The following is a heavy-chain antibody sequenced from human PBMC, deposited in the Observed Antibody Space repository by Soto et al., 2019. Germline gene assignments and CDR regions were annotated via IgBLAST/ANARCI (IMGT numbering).Heavy chain of an antibody. Sequence: PGGSLRLSCAASGFTFSDHYMAWIRQAPGKGLEIVAHMSGSGSSEDYGDSVKGRFSISRDNSKNTLYLQMNSLRVEDTATFYCARTGSSGWSTRYGMDVWGQGTTVTVSS. J-gene: IGHJ6*02. V-gene: IGHV3-11*01. CDR2: MSGSGSSE. CDR3: ARTGSSGWSTRYGMDV. CDR1: GFTFSDHY. D-gene: IGHD6-19*01.